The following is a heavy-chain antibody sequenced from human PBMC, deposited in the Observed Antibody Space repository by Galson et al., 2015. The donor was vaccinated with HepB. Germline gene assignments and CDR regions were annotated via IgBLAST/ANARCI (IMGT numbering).Heavy chain of an antibody. J-gene: IGHJ3*02. CDR3: AKEGYDILTGYSPSGVDAFDI. CDR2: ISGSGGST. Sequence: SLRLSCAASGFTFSSYAMSWVRQAPGKGLEWVSAISGSGGSTYYADSVKGRFTISRDNSKNTLYLQMNSLRAEDTAVYYCAKEGYDILTGYSPSGVDAFDIWGQGTMVTVSS. V-gene: IGHV3-23*01. CDR1: GFTFSSYA. D-gene: IGHD3-9*01.